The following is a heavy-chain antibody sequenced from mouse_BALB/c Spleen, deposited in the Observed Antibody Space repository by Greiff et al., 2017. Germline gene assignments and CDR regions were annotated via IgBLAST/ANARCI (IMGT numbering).Heavy chain of an antibody. D-gene: IGHD2-4*01. J-gene: IGHJ2*01. Sequence: VKLVESGPGLVAPSQSLSITCTVSGFSLTDYGVSWIRQPPGKGLEWLGLIWGGGSTYYNSALKSRLSISKDNSKSQVFLKMNSLQTDDTAMYYCAKHVGLRPFDYWGQGTTLTVSS. CDR1: GFSLTDYG. CDR2: IWGGGST. CDR3: AKHVGLRPFDY. V-gene: IGHV2-6-5*01.